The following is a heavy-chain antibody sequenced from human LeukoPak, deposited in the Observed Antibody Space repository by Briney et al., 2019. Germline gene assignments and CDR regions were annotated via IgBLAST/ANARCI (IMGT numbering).Heavy chain of an antibody. CDR1: GGSISSGDYY. D-gene: IGHD3-10*01. CDR2: IYYSGST. CDR3: AREEYGSGSPDY. J-gene: IGHJ4*02. V-gene: IGHV4-30-4*08. Sequence: PSETLSLTCTVSGGSISSGDYYWSWIRQPPGKGLEWIGYIYYSGSTYYNPSLKSRVTISVDTSKNQFSLKLSSVTAADTAVYYCAREEYGSGSPDYWGQGTLVTVSS.